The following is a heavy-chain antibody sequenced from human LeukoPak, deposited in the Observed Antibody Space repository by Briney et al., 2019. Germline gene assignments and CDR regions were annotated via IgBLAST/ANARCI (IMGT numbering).Heavy chain of an antibody. J-gene: IGHJ4*02. V-gene: IGHV3-23*01. CDR3: AKDGYGSGSYMDYYFDY. Sequence: GGSLRLSCAASGFTFSSYAMSWVRQAPGKGLEWVPAISGSGGSTYYADSVKGRFTISRDNSKNTLYLQMNSLRAEDTAVYYCAKDGYGSGSYMDYYFDYWGQGTLVTVSS. CDR2: ISGSGGST. CDR1: GFTFSSYA. D-gene: IGHD3-10*01.